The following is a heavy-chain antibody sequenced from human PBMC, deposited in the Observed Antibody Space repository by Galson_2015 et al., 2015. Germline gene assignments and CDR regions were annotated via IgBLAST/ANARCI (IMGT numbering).Heavy chain of an antibody. CDR1: GFTFSSYR. V-gene: IGHV3-48*02. Sequence: SLRLSCAASGFTFSSYRMNWVRQAPGKGLEWVSYISSSSSTIYYADSVKGRFTISRDNAKNSLYLQMNSLRDEDTAVYYCARDWGNWVPVYYFDYWGQGTLVTVSS. CDR2: ISSSSSTI. D-gene: IGHD7-27*01. J-gene: IGHJ4*02. CDR3: ARDWGNWVPVYYFDY.